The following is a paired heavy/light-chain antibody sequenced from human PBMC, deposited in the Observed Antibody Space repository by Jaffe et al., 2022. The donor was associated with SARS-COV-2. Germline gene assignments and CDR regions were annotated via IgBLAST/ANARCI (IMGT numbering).Light chain of an antibody. CDR3: CSYAGDYTWV. J-gene: IGLJ3*02. Sequence: QSALPQPRSVSGSPGQSVTISCSGTSSDVGGYNYVSWYQQHPGKAPKLMIYDVTKRPSGVPDRFSGSKSGNTASLTISGLRSEDEADYYCCSYAGDYTWVFGGGTRLTVL. CDR1: SSDVGGYNY. CDR2: DVT. V-gene: IGLV2-11*01.
Heavy chain of an antibody. CDR3: ARGVGATTGEDALDI. CDR2: ISSSGSHT. J-gene: IGHJ3*02. CDR1: GFTFRDYY. V-gene: IGHV3-11*06. D-gene: IGHD1-26*01. Sequence: QVQLVESGGGLVKPGGSLRLSCAVSGFTFRDYYMTWIRQAPGKGLEWVSYISSSGSHTNYADSVKGRFTISRDQAKNSLYLQMSRLRAEDAAVYYCARGVGATTGEDALDIWGQGTMVTVSS.